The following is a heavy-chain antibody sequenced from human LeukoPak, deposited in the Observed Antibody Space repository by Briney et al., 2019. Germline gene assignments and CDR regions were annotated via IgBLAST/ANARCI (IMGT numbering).Heavy chain of an antibody. Sequence: ASVKVSCKASGGTFTGYYMHWVRQAPGQGLEWMGWINPNSGGTNYAQKFQGRVTMTRDTSISTAYMELSRLRSDDTAVYYCARDAIAAAGTQLPYYYYYMDVWGKGTTVTISS. D-gene: IGHD6-13*01. V-gene: IGHV1-2*02. J-gene: IGHJ6*03. CDR1: GGTFTGYY. CDR3: ARDAIAAAGTQLPYYYYYMDV. CDR2: INPNSGGT.